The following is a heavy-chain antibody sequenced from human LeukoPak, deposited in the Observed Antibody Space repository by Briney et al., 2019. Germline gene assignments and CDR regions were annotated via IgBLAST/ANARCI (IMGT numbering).Heavy chain of an antibody. CDR2: INPNSGGT. Sequence: ASVTVSCKASGYTFTGYYMHWVRQAPGQGLEWMGWINPNSGGTNDAQKFQGRVTMTRDTSISTAYMELSRLRSDDTAVYYCARDTVTTSSPDYWGQGTLVTVSS. CDR1: GYTFTGYY. D-gene: IGHD4-17*01. J-gene: IGHJ4*02. CDR3: ARDTVTTSSPDY. V-gene: IGHV1-2*02.